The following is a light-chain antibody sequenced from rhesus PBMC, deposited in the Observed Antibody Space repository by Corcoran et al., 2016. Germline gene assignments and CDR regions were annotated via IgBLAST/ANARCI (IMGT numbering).Light chain of an antibody. CDR1: ENVNND. CDR3: QHSYGTPFT. J-gene: IGKJ3*01. CDR2: AAS. Sequence: DIQMTQSPSSLSASVGDRLTITCRASENVNNDLHWYQQKPGKAPKLLIYAASTLQCGVPSRFSASGSGTNYIFTISSLQPEDVATYYCQHSYGTPFTFGPGTKVDI. V-gene: IGKV1-74*01.